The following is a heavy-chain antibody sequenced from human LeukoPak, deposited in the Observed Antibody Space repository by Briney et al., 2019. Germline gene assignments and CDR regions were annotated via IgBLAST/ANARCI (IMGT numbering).Heavy chain of an antibody. CDR1: GYTFTSYG. Sequence: ASVKVSCKASGYTFTSYGISWVRQAPGQGLEWMGWISAYNGNTNYAQKLQGRVTMTTDTSTSTAYMELRSLRSDDTAVYYCARDLEAAATHSEYFQHWGQGTLVTVSS. J-gene: IGHJ1*01. V-gene: IGHV1-18*01. CDR3: ARDLEAAATHSEYFQH. D-gene: IGHD6-13*01. CDR2: ISAYNGNT.